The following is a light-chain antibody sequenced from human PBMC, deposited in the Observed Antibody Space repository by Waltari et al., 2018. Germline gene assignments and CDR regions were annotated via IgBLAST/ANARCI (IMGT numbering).Light chain of an antibody. J-gene: IGKJ4*01. CDR3: QKYNSAPLT. CDR2: AAS. V-gene: IGKV1-27*01. Sequence: DIQMTQSPSSLSASVGDRVTITCRASQGITNKLAWYQQRPGKVPKLLICAASTLQSGGPSRFSGSGSGTDFTLTISSLQPEDVATYYCQKYNSAPLTFGGGTKLEIK. CDR1: QGITNK.